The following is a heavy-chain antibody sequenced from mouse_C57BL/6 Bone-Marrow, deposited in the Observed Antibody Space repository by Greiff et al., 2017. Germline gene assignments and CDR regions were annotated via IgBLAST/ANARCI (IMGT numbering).Heavy chain of an antibody. D-gene: IGHD1-1*01. CDR1: GYTFTSYG. CDR3: ARHYTWFAY. Sequence: VQLQQSGAELARPGASVKLSCKASGYTFTSYGISWVKQRTGQGLEWIGEIYPRSGNTYYNGKFKGKATLSADKSSSTAYMELRSLTSEDSAVYFCARHYTWFAYWGQGTLVTVSA. CDR2: IYPRSGNT. V-gene: IGHV1-81*01. J-gene: IGHJ3*01.